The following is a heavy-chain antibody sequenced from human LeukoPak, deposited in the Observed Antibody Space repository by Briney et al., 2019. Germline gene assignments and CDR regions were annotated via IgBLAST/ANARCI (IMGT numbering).Heavy chain of an antibody. CDR1: GYTFSIYG. J-gene: IGHJ4*02. V-gene: IGHV1-18*01. CDR2: ISAYNGHT. Sequence: ASVKVSCKAYGYTFSIYGISWVRQAPGQGLEWMGWISAYNGHTNYAQKFQGRVTMTTDTSTSTAYMELTSLTSHDTAVYYCARDKDLGAVAGTFDYWGQGTLVTVSS. CDR3: ARDKDLGAVAGTFDY. D-gene: IGHD6-19*01.